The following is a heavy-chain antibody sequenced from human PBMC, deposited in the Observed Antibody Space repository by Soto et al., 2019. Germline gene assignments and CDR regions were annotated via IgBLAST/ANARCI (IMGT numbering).Heavy chain of an antibody. CDR2: ISHSGST. J-gene: IGHJ4*02. D-gene: IGHD5-18*01. CDR1: GGSISSAAYY. V-gene: IGHV4-31*03. CDR3: AREYTYGSNFFDC. Sequence: QVQLQESGPGLVKPSQTLSLSCTVSGGSISSAAYYWSWIRQHPGKGLEWIGYISHSGSTYYTPSHKSRVIISADTSEKQFSLNLTSVTAADTAVYYCAREYTYGSNFFDCWGQGALVTVSS.